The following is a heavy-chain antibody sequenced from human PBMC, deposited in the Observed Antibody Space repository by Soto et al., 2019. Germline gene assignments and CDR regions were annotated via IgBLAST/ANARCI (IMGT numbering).Heavy chain of an antibody. D-gene: IGHD4-17*01. J-gene: IGHJ4*02. CDR2: IYYSGST. Sequence: SETLSLTCTFSGGSISSYYWSWIRQLPGKGLEWIGYIYYSGSTNYNPSLKSRVTISVDTSKNQFSLKLSSVTAADTAVYYCASRYGPGFDYWGQGTLVTVSS. V-gene: IGHV4-59*08. CDR3: ASRYGPGFDY. CDR1: GGSISSYY.